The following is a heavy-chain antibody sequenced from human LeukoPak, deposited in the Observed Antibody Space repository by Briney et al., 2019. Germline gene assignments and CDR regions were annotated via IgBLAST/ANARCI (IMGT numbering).Heavy chain of an antibody. D-gene: IGHD4-23*01. CDR1: GFTFSSYE. CDR3: ARDYGGSSPFDY. V-gene: IGHV3-48*03. Sequence: GGSLRLSCVASGFTFSSYEMTWVRQAPGKGLEWVSYISSSGSTIYYADSVKGRFTISRDNAKNSLYLQMNSLRAEDTAVYYCARDYGGSSPFDYWGQGTLVTVSS. J-gene: IGHJ4*02. CDR2: ISSSGSTI.